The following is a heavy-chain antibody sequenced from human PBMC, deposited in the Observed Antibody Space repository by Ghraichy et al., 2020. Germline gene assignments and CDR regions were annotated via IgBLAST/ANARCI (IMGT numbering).Heavy chain of an antibody. Sequence: ASVKVSCKASGYTFTGYYMHWVRQAPGQGLEWMGWINPNSGGTNYAQKFQGRVTMTRDTSISTAYMELSRLRSDDTAVYYCAREFSYYGSGSWFDYWGQGTLVTVSS. CDR1: GYTFTGYY. CDR3: AREFSYYGSGSWFDY. V-gene: IGHV1-2*02. J-gene: IGHJ4*02. CDR2: INPNSGGT. D-gene: IGHD3-10*01.